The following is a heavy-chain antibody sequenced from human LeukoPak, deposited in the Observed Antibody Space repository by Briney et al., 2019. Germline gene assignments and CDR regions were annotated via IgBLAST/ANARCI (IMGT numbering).Heavy chain of an antibody. V-gene: IGHV1-2*02. Sequence: AAVKVSCKASGYTFTGYYMHWVRQAPGQGLEWMGWINPNSGGTNYAQKVQGRVTMTRDTSISTAYMELTRLRSDDTAVYYGASLGLKASLYSVSFDMWGQGTMVTVPS. J-gene: IGHJ3*02. CDR2: INPNSGGT. D-gene: IGHD3-16*02. CDR3: ASLGLKASLYSVSFDM. CDR1: GYTFTGYY.